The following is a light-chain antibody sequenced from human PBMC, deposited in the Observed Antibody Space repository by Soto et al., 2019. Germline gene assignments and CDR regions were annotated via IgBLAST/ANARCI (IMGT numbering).Light chain of an antibody. CDR1: QSVSFW. CDR3: EQYQIFWR. Sequence: DIKMSLSLSCLSATVRDRVTMTCPASQSVSFWLAWYQQKPGKAPKLLIYKASTLESGVPSRFSGGGFGTEFTLTISSLQPDDNATYYCEQYQIFWRFAQGTKVDI. V-gene: IGKV1-5*03. CDR2: KAS. J-gene: IGKJ1*01.